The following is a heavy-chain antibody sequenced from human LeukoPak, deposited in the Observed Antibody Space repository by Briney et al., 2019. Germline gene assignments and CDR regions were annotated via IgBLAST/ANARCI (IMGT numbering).Heavy chain of an antibody. CDR1: GGSISSGGYY. J-gene: IGHJ4*02. CDR3: ARGIYYPVEY. D-gene: IGHD1-26*01. CDR2: IYHSGST. Sequence: SETLSLTCTVSGGSISSGGYYWSWIRQPPGKGLEWIGYIYHSGSTYYNPSLMSRVTISVDRSKNQFSLKLSSVTAADTAVYYCARGIYYPVEYWGQGTLVTVSS. V-gene: IGHV4-30-2*01.